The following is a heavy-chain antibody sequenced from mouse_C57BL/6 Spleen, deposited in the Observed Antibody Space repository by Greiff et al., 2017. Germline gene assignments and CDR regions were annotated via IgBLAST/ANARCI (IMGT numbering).Heavy chain of an antibody. CDR2: ISDGGSYT. Sequence: DVMLVESGGGLVKPGASLKLSCAASGFTFSSYAMSWVRQTPEQRLEWVATISDGGSYTYYPDNVKGRFTISRDNAKNNLYLQMSHLKSEDTAMYYCAKSFDYGSSDYYAMDYWGQGTSVTVSS. D-gene: IGHD1-1*01. V-gene: IGHV5-4*03. CDR1: GFTFSSYA. J-gene: IGHJ4*01. CDR3: AKSFDYGSSDYYAMDY.